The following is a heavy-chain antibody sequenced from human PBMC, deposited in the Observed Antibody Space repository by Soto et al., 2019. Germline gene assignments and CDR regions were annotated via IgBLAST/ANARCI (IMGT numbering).Heavy chain of an antibody. D-gene: IGHD6-19*01. CDR1: GGSISSSSYY. CDR2: IYYSGSN. CDR3: ARHSSTFYSTGWYDSIDI. Sequence: QLQLQESGPGLVKPSETLSLTCTVSGGSISSSSYYWGWIRQPPGKGLEWIGSIYYSGSNYYNPSHKRLVTISVDTSNNQFSLKLSSVPAEDKDVYYCARHSSTFYSTGWYDSIDIWGQGTMVNVSS. V-gene: IGHV4-39*01. J-gene: IGHJ3*02.